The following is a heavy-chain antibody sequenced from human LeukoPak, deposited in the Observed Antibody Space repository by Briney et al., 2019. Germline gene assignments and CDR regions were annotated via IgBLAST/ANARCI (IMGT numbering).Heavy chain of an antibody. J-gene: IGHJ4*02. CDR3: AGGAGGSAHRFDY. CDR2: IYYSGST. Sequence: PSETLSLTCTVSGGSISSSSYYWGWIRQPPGKGLEWIGSIYYSGSTYYNPSLKSRVTISVDTSKNQFSLKLSSVTAADTAVYYCAGGAGGSAHRFDYWGQGTLVTVSS. V-gene: IGHV4-39*07. CDR1: GGSISSSSYY. D-gene: IGHD1-26*01.